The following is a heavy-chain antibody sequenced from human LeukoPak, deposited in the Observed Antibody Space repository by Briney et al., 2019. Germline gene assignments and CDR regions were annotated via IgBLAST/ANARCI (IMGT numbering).Heavy chain of an antibody. CDR3: AKFGDILTGYPYYFDY. CDR2: IYSGST. D-gene: IGHD3-9*01. Sequence: GGSLRLSCTVSGFTVSSNSMSWVRQAPGKGLEWVSFIYSGSTHYSDSVKGRFTISRDNSKNTLYLQMNSLRAEDTAVYYCAKFGDILTGYPYYFDYWGQGTLVTVSS. V-gene: IGHV3-53*01. J-gene: IGHJ4*02. CDR1: GFTVSSNS.